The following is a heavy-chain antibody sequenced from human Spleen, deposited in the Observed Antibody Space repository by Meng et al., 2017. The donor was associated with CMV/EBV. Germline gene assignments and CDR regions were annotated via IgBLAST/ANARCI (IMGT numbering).Heavy chain of an antibody. CDR1: GYSISSGYY. D-gene: IGHD3-10*01. CDR3: ARPYYASGTRIDH. Sequence: SETLSLTCTVSGYSISSGYYWGWIRQPPGKGLEWIGSISHGESTYYKPSLKSRVTISMDTPKDQFSLNLRSVTAADTAVYYCARPYYASGTRIDHWGQGTLVTVS. CDR2: ISHGEST. J-gene: IGHJ5*02. V-gene: IGHV4-38-2*02.